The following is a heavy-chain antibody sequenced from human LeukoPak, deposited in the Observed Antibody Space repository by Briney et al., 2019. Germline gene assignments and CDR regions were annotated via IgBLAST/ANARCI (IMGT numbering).Heavy chain of an antibody. D-gene: IGHD4-23*01. V-gene: IGHV3-33*08. CDR3: AGEDYGGTIYYYYYGMDV. J-gene: IGHJ6*02. CDR2: IWYDGSNK. CDR1: GFTFSNYW. Sequence: GGSLRLSCAASGFTFSNYWLSWVRQAPGKGLEWVAVIWYDGSNKYYADSVKGRFTISRDNSKNTLYLQMNSLRAEDTAVYYCAGEDYGGTIYYYYYGMDVWGQGTTVTVSS.